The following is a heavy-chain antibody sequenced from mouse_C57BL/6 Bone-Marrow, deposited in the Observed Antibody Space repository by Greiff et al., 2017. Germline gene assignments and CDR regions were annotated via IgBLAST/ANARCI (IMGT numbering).Heavy chain of an antibody. CDR1: GYTFTSYW. CDR2: LDPSDSYT. CDR3: ARGGWNECDKVAWLAY. J-gene: IGHJ3*01. Sequence: QVQLKQPGAGLVMPGASVKLSCKASGYTFTSYWMHWVKQRPGQGLEWIGELDPSDSYTNYNQKLKGKFTLTVDKSSSTAYMQLSSLASEDSAVYCCARGGWNECDKVAWLAYAGRGTLVMVTA. D-gene: IGHD6-1*01. V-gene: IGHV1-69*01.